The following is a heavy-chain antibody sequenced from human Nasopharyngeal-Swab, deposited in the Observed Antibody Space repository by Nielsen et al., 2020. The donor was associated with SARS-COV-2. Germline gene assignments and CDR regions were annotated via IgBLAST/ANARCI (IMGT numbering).Heavy chain of an antibody. CDR2: ISYDGSNK. Sequence: SLKISCAASGFTFSSYAMHWVRQAPGKGLEWVAVISYDGSNKYYADSVKGRFTISRDNSKNTLYLQMNSLRAEDTAVYYCARDRGIAVAGNYYYYGMDAWGQGTTVTVSS. CDR1: GFTFSSYA. D-gene: IGHD6-19*01. J-gene: IGHJ6*02. CDR3: ARDRGIAVAGNYYYYGMDA. V-gene: IGHV3-30-3*01.